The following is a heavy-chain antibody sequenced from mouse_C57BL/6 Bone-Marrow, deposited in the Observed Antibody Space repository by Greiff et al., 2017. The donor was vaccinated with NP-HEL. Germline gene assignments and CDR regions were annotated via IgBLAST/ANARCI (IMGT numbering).Heavy chain of an antibody. CDR3: AREGYGNYWFAY. CDR1: GYTFTSYW. Sequence: QVQLQQSGAELVKPGASVKLSCKASGYTFTSYWMHWVKQRPGQGLEWIGMIHPNSGSTNYNEKFKSKATLTVDKSSSTAYMQLSSLTSEDSAVYYCAREGYGNYWFAYWGQGTLVTVSA. J-gene: IGHJ3*01. D-gene: IGHD2-10*02. CDR2: IHPNSGST. V-gene: IGHV1-64*01.